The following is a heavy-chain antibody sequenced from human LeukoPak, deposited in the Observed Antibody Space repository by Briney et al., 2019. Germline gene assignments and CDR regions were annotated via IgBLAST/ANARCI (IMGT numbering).Heavy chain of an antibody. V-gene: IGHV3-30*02. J-gene: IGHJ6*03. CDR2: IRYDGSNK. CDR1: GFTFSSIG. Sequence: GGSLRLSCAASGFTFSSIGMHWVRQAPGKGLEWLAFIRYDGSNKYYADSMKGRLTISRDNSKNTLYLQMNSLRAEDTAVYYCAKDGSSGWYEYYYYMDVWGKGTTVTISS. CDR3: AKDGSSGWYEYYYYMDV. D-gene: IGHD6-19*01.